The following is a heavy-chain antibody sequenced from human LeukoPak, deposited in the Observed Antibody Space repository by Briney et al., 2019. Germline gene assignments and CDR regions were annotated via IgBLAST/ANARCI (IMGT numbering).Heavy chain of an antibody. CDR1: GFTVNSNY. V-gene: IGHV3-66*02. J-gene: IGHJ6*03. CDR2: IYSGGST. Sequence: GGSLRLSCAASGFTVNSNYMSWVRQAPGKGLEWVSVIYSGGSTYYADSVKGRFTISRDNSKNTLYLQMNSLRAEDTAVYYCARQALPSYYYYCMDVWGKGTTVTVSS. D-gene: IGHD6-6*01. CDR3: ARQALPSYYYYCMDV.